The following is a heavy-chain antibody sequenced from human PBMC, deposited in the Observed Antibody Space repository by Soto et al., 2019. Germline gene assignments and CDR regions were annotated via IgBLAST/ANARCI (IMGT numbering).Heavy chain of an antibody. CDR3: ATHKRAYYDSSGYYNY. Sequence: GAXVKVSCKASGYTFTGYYMHWVRQAPGQGLEWMGWINPNSGGTNYAQKFQGWVTMTRDTSISTAYMELSRLRSDDTAVYYCATHKRAYYDSSGYYNYWGQGTLVTVSS. J-gene: IGHJ4*02. D-gene: IGHD3-22*01. CDR2: INPNSGGT. CDR1: GYTFTGYY. V-gene: IGHV1-2*04.